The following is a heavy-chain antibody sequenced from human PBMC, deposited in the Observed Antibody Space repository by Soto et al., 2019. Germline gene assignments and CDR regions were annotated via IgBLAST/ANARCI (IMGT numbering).Heavy chain of an antibody. Sequence: SETLSLTCTVSGGSVSSGSYYWSWIRQPPGKGLEWIGYIYYSGSTNYNPSLKSRVTISVDTSKNQLSLKLSSVTAADTAVYYCARSSRGGVSTIDYWGQGTLVTVS. CDR3: ARSSRGGVSTIDY. V-gene: IGHV4-61*01. CDR2: IYYSGST. CDR1: GGSVSSGSYY. D-gene: IGHD3-16*01. J-gene: IGHJ4*02.